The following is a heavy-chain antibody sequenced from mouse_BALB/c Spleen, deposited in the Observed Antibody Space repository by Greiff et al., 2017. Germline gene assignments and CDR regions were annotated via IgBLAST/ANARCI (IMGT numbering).Heavy chain of an antibody. CDR1: SYTFTDYA. Sequence: QVQLQQSGPELVRPGVSVKISCKGSSYTFTDYAMHWVKQSHAKSLEWIGVISTYYGNTNYNQKFKGKATMTVDKSSSTAYMELARLTSEDSAVYYCAREDDYDGFDYWGQGTTLTVSS. J-gene: IGHJ2*01. V-gene: IGHV1-67*01. D-gene: IGHD2-4*01. CDR3: AREDDYDGFDY. CDR2: ISTYYGNT.